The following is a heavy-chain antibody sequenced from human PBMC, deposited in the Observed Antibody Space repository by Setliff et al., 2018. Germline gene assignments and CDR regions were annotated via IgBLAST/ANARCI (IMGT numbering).Heavy chain of an antibody. CDR2: INHSGST. V-gene: IGHV4-34*01. CDR1: GESFSGHY. J-gene: IGHJ3*02. Sequence: SKTLSLTCAVYGESFSGHYWSWIRQPPGKGLEWIGEINHSGSTNYNPSLKSRVIISVDTSKTQFSLRLSSVTAADTAVYFCARGCSSGSCYPHDVFAIWGQGTMVTVSS. D-gene: IGHD2-15*01. CDR3: ARGCSSGSCYPHDVFAI.